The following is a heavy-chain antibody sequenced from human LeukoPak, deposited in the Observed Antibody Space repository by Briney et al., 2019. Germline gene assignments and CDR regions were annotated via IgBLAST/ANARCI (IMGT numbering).Heavy chain of an antibody. CDR3: EKGGLPAANYYYYMDV. J-gene: IGHJ6*03. Sequence: PGGSLRLSCAASGFPFSSYAMSSVRQAPGKGLEWVSGISASGGRADYADSVKGRCTISRDNSKSTLYLQMNSLTAEDTAVYYCEKGGLPAANYYYYMDVWGKGATVTVSS. V-gene: IGHV3-23*01. CDR1: GFPFSSYA. D-gene: IGHD2-2*01. CDR2: ISASGGRA.